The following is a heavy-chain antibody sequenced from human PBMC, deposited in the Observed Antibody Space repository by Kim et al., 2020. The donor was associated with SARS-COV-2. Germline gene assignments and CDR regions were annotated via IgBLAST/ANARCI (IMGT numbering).Heavy chain of an antibody. J-gene: IGHJ6*01. Sequence: GGSLRLSCAASGFTFRNYALHWVRQAPGKGPEWVSVISYDGTNKSSADSVRGRFTFTSASSEDTHSLHLKSIRMNTTGISYYDTDLAPGPASAYCYALDV. V-gene: IGHV3-30-3*01. CDR3: DTDLAPGPASAYCYALDV. D-gene: IGHD3-10*01. CDR1: GFTFRNYA. CDR2: ISYDGTNK.